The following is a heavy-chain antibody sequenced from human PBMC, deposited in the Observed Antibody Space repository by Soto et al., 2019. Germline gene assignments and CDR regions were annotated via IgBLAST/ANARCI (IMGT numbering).Heavy chain of an antibody. D-gene: IGHD6-13*01. Sequence: EVQLLESGGGLVQPGGSLRLSCAASGFTFSSYAMSWVRQAPGKGLEWVSAISGSGGSTYYADSVKGRFTISRDNSKNTLYLQMNSLGAEDTAVYYCAKAPSSSWARGDYWGQGTLVTVSS. CDR3: AKAPSSSWARGDY. CDR2: ISGSGGST. CDR1: GFTFSSYA. V-gene: IGHV3-23*01. J-gene: IGHJ4*02.